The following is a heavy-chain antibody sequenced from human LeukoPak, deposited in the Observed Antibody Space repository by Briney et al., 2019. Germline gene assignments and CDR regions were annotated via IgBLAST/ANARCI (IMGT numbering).Heavy chain of an antibody. CDR2: IYPGDSDT. V-gene: IGHV5-51*01. J-gene: IGHJ4*02. CDR3: AREHNYYDSSGSPLDY. D-gene: IGHD3-22*01. Sequence: GESLKISCKGSGYSFTSYWLGLVRQMPGKGLEWMGIIYPGDSDTRYSPSFQGQVTISADKSISTAYLQWSSLKASDTAMYYCAREHNYYDSSGSPLDYWGQGTLVTVSS. CDR1: GYSFTSYW.